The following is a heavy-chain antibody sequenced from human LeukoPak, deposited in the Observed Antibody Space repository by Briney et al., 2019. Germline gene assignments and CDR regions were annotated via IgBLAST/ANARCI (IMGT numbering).Heavy chain of an antibody. V-gene: IGHV6-1*01. CDR3: ARSWGGAAPFDY. CDR2: TYYRSKWYN. D-gene: IGHD3-16*01. J-gene: IGHJ4*02. Sequence: SQTLSPTCAISGDSVSSDSAAWNWIRQSPSRGLEWLGRTYYRSKWYNTYAVSVKSRITINPDTAKNQFSLQLNSVSPEDTAVYYRARSWGGAAPFDYWGQGTQVTVSS. CDR1: GDSVSSDSAA.